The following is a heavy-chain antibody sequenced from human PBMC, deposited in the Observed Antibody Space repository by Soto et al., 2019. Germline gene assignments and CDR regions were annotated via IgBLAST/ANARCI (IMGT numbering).Heavy chain of an antibody. CDR2: IYGGGIT. D-gene: IGHD3-22*01. CDR3: AREGHDSSGSRPFDY. CDR1: GFTVSTTY. Sequence: EVQLVESGGGLVQPGGSLRLSCAASGFTVSTTYLGWVRQAPGKGLEWVSVIYGGGITYYADSVKGRFTISRHNSKNTLYLQMNSLRAEDTAVYYCAREGHDSSGSRPFDYWGQGTLVTVSS. J-gene: IGHJ4*02. V-gene: IGHV3-53*04.